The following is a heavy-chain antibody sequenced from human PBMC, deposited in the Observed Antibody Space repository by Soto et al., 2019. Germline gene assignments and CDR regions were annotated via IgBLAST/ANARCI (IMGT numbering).Heavy chain of an antibody. V-gene: IGHV1-18*01. J-gene: IGHJ5*02. D-gene: IGHD2-15*01. CDR2: ISAYNGNT. CDR3: ARDIVVVVAASRWFDP. CDR1: GYTFTSYG. Sequence: ASVKVSCKASGYTFTSYGMSWVRQAPGQGLEWMGWISAYNGNTNYAQKLQGRVTMTTDTSTSTAYMELRSLRSDDTAVYYCARDIVVVVAASRWFDPWGQGTLVTVSS.